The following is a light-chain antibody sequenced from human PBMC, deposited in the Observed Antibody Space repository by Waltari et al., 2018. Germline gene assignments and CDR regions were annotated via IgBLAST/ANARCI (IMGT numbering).Light chain of an antibody. CDR1: QDITTF. CDR3: QQYYGLPLT. J-gene: IGKJ5*01. Sequence: VISMTQSPSFLSASTGDRVTINCRMSQDITTFLAWYRQKPGRAPELLIYCASTLQSGVPSRFSGSGSGTDFTLTISWVQSEDSATYYCQQYYGLPLTFGQGTRLEIK. CDR2: CAS. V-gene: IGKV1D-8*01.